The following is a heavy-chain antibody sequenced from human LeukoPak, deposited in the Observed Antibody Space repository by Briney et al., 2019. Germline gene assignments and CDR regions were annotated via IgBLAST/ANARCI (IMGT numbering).Heavy chain of an antibody. V-gene: IGHV3-23*01. CDR3: AKDLLKRVVAGPDY. Sequence: GGSLRLSCAASGFSFSSYAMSWVRQAPGKGLEWVSGITASGSSTYYADSVKGRFTISRDNSKNTLYLQMNSLRAEDTAVFYCAKDLLKRVVAGPDYWGQGMWVTVSS. CDR2: ITASGSST. J-gene: IGHJ4*02. CDR1: GFSFSSYA. D-gene: IGHD6-19*01.